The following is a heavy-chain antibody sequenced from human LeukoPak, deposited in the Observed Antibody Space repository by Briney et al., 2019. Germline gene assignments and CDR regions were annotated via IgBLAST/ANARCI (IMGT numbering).Heavy chain of an antibody. CDR3: ARDLCVGGYCSGTSPFDH. CDR1: GGSLSNYY. V-gene: IGHV4-4*07. J-gene: IGHJ4*02. Sequence: SETLSLTCTVSGGSLSNYYWIWIRQPAGKGLEWIERIYTSGTTKCNPSLKSRVTMSVDTSENQFSLRLTSVTAADTAVYYCARDLCVGGYCSGTSPFDHWGQGILVTVSS. D-gene: IGHD6-19*01. CDR2: IYTSGTT.